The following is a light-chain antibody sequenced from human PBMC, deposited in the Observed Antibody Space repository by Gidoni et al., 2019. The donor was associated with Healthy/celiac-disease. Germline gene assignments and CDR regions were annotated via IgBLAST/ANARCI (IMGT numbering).Light chain of an antibody. V-gene: IGKV1-5*03. J-gene: IGKJ2*01. CDR3: QQYNSYPYT. CDR2: KAS. Sequence: DIQMTQSPSTLSASVGDRVTITCRDSQSISSWLAWYQQKPGKAPKLLIYKASSLESGVPSRFSGSGSGTEFTLTISSLQPDDFATYYCQQYNSYPYTCGQGTKLEIK. CDR1: QSISSW.